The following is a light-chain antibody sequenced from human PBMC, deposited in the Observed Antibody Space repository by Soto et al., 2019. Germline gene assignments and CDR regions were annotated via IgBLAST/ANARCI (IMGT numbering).Light chain of an antibody. V-gene: IGLV2-11*01. CDR3: CSYAGTDTLV. CDR2: DVS. Sequence: QSVLTQPRSVSGSPGQSVTISCTGSSSDVGGYDFVSWYQQHPGKAPKLMISDVSERPSGVPDRFSGSKSANTASLTISGLHAEDEADYYCCSYAGTDTLVFGGGTQLTVL. CDR1: SSDVGGYDF. J-gene: IGLJ3*02.